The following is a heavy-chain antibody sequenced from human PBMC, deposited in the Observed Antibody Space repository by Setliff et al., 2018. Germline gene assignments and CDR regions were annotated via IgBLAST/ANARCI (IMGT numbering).Heavy chain of an antibody. CDR2: IYYRGDT. J-gene: IGHJ4*02. CDR1: GGSVTSHY. CDR3: ARTGTYRYFDY. V-gene: IGHV4-39*01. Sequence: PSETLSLTCAVSGGSVTSHYWGWIRQPPGKGLEWIGRIYYRGDTYYNASLKGRLTISVDTAQNQFSLRLTSVTAADTAVYYCARTGTYRYFDYWGQGALVTVSS. D-gene: IGHD1-1*01.